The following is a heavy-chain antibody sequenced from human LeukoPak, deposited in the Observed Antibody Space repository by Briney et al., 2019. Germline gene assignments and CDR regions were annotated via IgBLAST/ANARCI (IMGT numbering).Heavy chain of an antibody. D-gene: IGHD1-26*01. CDR1: GFTFSSYW. J-gene: IGHJ4*02. Sequence: GGSLRLSCAASGFTFSSYWVYWVRQAPGKGLVWVSRISSDGSSTDYADSVKGRFTISRDNAKNTMYLQVNSLRTEDTAVYYCARDGPLGSYFDYWGQGTLVTVSS. V-gene: IGHV3-74*01. CDR3: ARDGPLGSYFDY. CDR2: ISSDGSST.